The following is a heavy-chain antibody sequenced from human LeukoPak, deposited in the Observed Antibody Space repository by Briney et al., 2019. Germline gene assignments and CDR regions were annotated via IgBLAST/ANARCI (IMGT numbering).Heavy chain of an antibody. CDR3: ARARAHLKYYYDSSGYYYFDY. CDR2: INHSGST. CDR1: GGSFSGYY. J-gene: IGHJ4*02. V-gene: IGHV4-34*01. D-gene: IGHD3-22*01. Sequence: SETLSLTCAVYGGSFSGYYWSWIRQPPGKGLEWIGEINHSGSTNYNPSLKSRVTISVDTSKNQFSLKLSSVTAADTAVYYCARARAHLKYYYDSSGYYYFDYWGQGTLLTVSS.